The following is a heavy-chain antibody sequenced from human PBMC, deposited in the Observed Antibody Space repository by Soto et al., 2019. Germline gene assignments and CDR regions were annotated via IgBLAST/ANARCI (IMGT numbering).Heavy chain of an antibody. CDR2: IYHSGST. J-gene: IGHJ6*02. Sequence: PSETLSLTCTVSGGSISTGGYSWSWIRQPPGKGMEWIGYIYHSGSTYYNPSLKSRVTISVDRSKNQFSLKLSSVTAADTAVYYCARSYANYYDSSGYYYYYYGMDVWGQGTTVTVSS. CDR1: GGSISTGGYS. D-gene: IGHD3-22*01. V-gene: IGHV4-30-2*01. CDR3: ARSYANYYDSSGYYYYYYGMDV.